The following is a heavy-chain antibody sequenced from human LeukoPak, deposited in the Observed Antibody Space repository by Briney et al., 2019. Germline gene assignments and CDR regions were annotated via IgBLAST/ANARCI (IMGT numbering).Heavy chain of an antibody. V-gene: IGHV3-30-3*01. CDR1: GFTFSSYA. J-gene: IGHJ4*02. CDR3: ARDLHDSSGYYYGSDY. Sequence: PGRSLRLSCAASGFTFSSYAMHWVSQAPGKGLEWVAVISYDGSDKYYADSVKGRFTISRDNSKNTLYLQMNSLRAEDTAVYYCARDLHDSSGYYYGSDYWGQGTLVTVSS. D-gene: IGHD3-22*01. CDR2: ISYDGSDK.